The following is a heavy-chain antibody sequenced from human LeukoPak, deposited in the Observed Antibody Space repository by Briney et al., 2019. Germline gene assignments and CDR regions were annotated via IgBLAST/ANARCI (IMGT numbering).Heavy chain of an antibody. Sequence: GGSLRLSCAASGFTFSTYSMNWVRQAPGKGLEWVSHISSGSSIIYYADSVKGLLTITRDNAKNSLYLQMNSLRAEDTAVYYSARWAQQRHFDYWGQGTLVTVSS. V-gene: IGHV3-48*01. J-gene: IGHJ4*02. CDR3: ARWAQQRHFDY. D-gene: IGHD6-13*01. CDR1: GFTFSTYS. CDR2: ISSGSSII.